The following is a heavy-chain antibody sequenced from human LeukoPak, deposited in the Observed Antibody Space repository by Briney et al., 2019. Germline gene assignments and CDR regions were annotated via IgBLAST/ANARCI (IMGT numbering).Heavy chain of an antibody. J-gene: IGHJ4*02. D-gene: IGHD3-3*01. CDR3: AKDKDDLWSGFPFH. V-gene: IGHV3-23*01. CDR2: ISGSGGST. Sequence: GGSLRLSCAASGFTFSSYAMSWVRQGPGKGLEWVSGISGSGGSTYYADSVKGRFTNSRDNSKNTLYLQMNSLRAEDTAEYYCAKDKDDLWSGFPFHWGQGTLVSVSS. CDR1: GFTFSSYA.